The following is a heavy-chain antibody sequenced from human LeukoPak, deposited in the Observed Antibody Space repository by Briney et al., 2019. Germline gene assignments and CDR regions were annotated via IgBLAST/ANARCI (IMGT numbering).Heavy chain of an antibody. V-gene: IGHV1-69*05. CDR2: IIPIFGTA. CDR1: GGTFSSYA. CDR3: ARRRRDGYLYDY. D-gene: IGHD5-24*01. J-gene: IGHJ4*02. Sequence: GASVKVSCKASGGTFSSYAISWVRQAPGQGLEWMGGIIPIFGTANHAQKFQGRVTITTDESTSTAYMELSSLRSEDTAVYYCARRRRDGYLYDYWGQGTLVTVSS.